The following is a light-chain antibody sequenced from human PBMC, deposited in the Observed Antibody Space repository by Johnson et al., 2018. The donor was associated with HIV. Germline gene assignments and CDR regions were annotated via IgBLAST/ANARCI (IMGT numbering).Light chain of an antibody. Sequence: QSVLTQSPSVSAAPGQKVTISCSGSSSNIGKNYISWYQLLPGTPPKLLIFKNNERPSGIPDRFSGSKSGPSATLGITGLQTGDEADYYCGTWDTSLSPGGVFGTGTKVTVL. CDR1: SSNIGKNY. CDR2: KNN. V-gene: IGLV1-51*02. CDR3: GTWDTSLSPGGV. J-gene: IGLJ1*01.